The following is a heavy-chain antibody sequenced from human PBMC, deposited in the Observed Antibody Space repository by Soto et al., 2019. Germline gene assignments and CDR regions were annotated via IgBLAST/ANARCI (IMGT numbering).Heavy chain of an antibody. J-gene: IGHJ6*02. CDR1: GGTFSSYA. CDR2: IIPIFGTA. Sequence: ASVKVSCKASGGTFSSYAISWVRQAPGQGLEWMGGIIPIFGTANYAQKFQGRVTITADESTSTAYMELSSLRSEDTAVYYCARDSSGYYYGPYYYYGMDVWGQGTTVTVSS. CDR3: ARDSSGYYYGPYYYYGMDV. V-gene: IGHV1-69*13. D-gene: IGHD3-22*01.